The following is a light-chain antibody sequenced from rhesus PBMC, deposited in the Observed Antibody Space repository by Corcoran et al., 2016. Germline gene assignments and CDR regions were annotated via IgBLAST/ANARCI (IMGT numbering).Light chain of an antibody. CDR2: DAS. Sequence: EIVLTQSPATLSLSPGERATLSCRASQSVSSSLAWYQQKPGQAPRLLIYDASSRATGIPDRVSGRGSGKDFTLTISGLEPEDGGVYYCQQYSNWPWTFGQGTKVEIK. CDR3: QQYSNWPWT. J-gene: IGKJ1*01. CDR1: QSVSSS. V-gene: IGKV3-35*01.